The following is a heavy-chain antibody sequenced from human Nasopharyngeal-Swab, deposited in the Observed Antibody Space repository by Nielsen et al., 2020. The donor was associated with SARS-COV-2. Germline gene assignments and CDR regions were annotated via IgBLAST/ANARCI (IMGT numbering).Heavy chain of an antibody. CDR2: IKQDGSEK. CDR3: ARDFMALRFLEWAKAGGLDY. D-gene: IGHD3-3*01. Sequence: VRQAPGKGLEWVANIKQDGSEKYYVDSVKGRFTISRDNAKNSLYLQMNSLRAEDTAVYYCARDFMALRFLEWAKAGGLDYWGQGTLVTVSS. V-gene: IGHV3-7*01. J-gene: IGHJ4*02.